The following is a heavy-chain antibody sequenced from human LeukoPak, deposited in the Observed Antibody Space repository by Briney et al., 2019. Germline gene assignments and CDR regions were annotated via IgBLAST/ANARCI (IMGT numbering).Heavy chain of an antibody. D-gene: IGHD3-22*01. CDR3: AKATTYYYDSSGYYTPAFDI. V-gene: IGHV3-23*01. J-gene: IGHJ3*02. Sequence: GGSLRLSCAASGFTFSSYAMSWVRQAPGKGLEWVSAISGSGGSTYYADSVKGRFTISRDNSKNTLYLQMNSLRAEDTAVYYCAKATTYYYDSSGYYTPAFDIWGHGTMVTVSS. CDR2: ISGSGGST. CDR1: GFTFSSYA.